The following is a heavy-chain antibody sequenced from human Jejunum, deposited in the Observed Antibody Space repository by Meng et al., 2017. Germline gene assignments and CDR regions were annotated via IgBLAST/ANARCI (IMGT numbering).Heavy chain of an antibody. J-gene: IGHJ3*01. CDR2: ITGAGSDT. CDR3: GKDPNGDYLGAFDF. CDR1: GFTFSNYG. V-gene: IGHV3-23*01. Sequence: GGSLRLSCAASGFTFSNYGMVWIRQAPGKGLEWVSAITGAGSDTYHAESVKGRFSISRDNSENTLYLQMNSLRAEDTARYFCGKDPNGDYLGAFDFWGQGTMVTVSS. D-gene: IGHD2-8*01.